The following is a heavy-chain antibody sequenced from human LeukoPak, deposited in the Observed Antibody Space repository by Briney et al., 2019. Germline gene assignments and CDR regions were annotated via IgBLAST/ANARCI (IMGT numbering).Heavy chain of an antibody. J-gene: IGHJ4*02. CDR3: AKETMITFGGVIAHDY. CDR1: GFTFSSYA. V-gene: IGHV3-23*01. D-gene: IGHD3-16*02. Sequence: GGSLRLSCAASGFTFSSYAMSWVRQAPGKGLEWVSAISGSGGSTYYADSVKGRFTISRDNSKNTLYLQMNSLRAEDTAVYYCAKETMITFGGVIAHDYWGQGTLVTVSS. CDR2: ISGSGGST.